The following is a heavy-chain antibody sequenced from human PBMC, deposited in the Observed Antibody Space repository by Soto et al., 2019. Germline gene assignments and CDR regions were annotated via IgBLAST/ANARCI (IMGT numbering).Heavy chain of an antibody. Sequence: GGSLRLSCAASGFTFSSYGMHWVRQAPGKGLEWVAVIWYDGSNKYYADSVKGRFTISRDNSKNTLYLQMNSLRAEDTAVYYCARDMTGFGELFYYYYGMDVWGQGTTVTVS. CDR1: GFTFSSYG. CDR2: IWYDGSNK. D-gene: IGHD3-10*01. CDR3: ARDMTGFGELFYYYYGMDV. J-gene: IGHJ6*02. V-gene: IGHV3-33*01.